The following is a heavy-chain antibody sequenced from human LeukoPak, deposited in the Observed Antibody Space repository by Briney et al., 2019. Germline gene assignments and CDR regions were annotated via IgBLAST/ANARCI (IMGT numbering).Heavy chain of an antibody. CDR3: ARENYYGSGSYYNEGLNWFDP. Sequence: GRSLRLSCAASGFTFSSYAVHWVRQAPGKGLEWVAVISYDGSNKYYADSVKGRFTISRDNSKNTLYLQMNSLRAEDTAVYYCARENYYGSGSYYNEGLNWFDPWGQGTLVTVSS. V-gene: IGHV3-30-3*01. J-gene: IGHJ5*02. CDR1: GFTFSSYA. D-gene: IGHD3-10*01. CDR2: ISYDGSNK.